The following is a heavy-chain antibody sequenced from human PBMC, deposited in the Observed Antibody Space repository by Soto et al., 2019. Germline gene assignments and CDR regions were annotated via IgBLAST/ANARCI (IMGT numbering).Heavy chain of an antibody. Sequence: ASVKVSCKASGYTFTENQIHWLRRAPGQRLQWLGRIDPKSGDTTFAPTFQGRVTMTRDTSTNTAYLELTRLTSDDTAIYYCARRNPLAYIRCCFDPWGLGTLVTVSS. D-gene: IGHD3-16*01. CDR3: ARRNPLAYIRCCFDP. CDR1: GYTFTENQ. V-gene: IGHV1-2*02. J-gene: IGHJ5*02. CDR2: IDPKSGDT.